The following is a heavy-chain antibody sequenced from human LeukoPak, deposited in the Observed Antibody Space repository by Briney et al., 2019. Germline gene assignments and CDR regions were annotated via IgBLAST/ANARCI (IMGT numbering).Heavy chain of an antibody. V-gene: IGHV2-5*01. CDR3: AHRLLDKGHAY. CDR2: IYWNDDK. Sequence: SGPTLVNPTQTLTLTCTFSGFSLTTRGVGVGWIRQPPGKALEWLALIYWNDDKRYSPSLRSRLTITRDTSKNQVVLTMTNMDPVDTGTYYCAHRLLDKGHAYWGQGVLVTVSS. J-gene: IGHJ4*02. CDR1: GFSLTTRGVG.